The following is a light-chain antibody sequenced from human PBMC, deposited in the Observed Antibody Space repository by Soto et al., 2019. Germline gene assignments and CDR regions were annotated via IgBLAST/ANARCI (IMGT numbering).Light chain of an antibody. V-gene: IGKV3-11*01. Sequence: EIVLTQSPATLSLSPGERATLSCRASQSISSYLAWYQQKPDQAPRLLIYDASNRATGTPARFSGSGSGTDFTLTISSLEPEDFAVYYCHQRSTWPFTFGPGTKVDIK. J-gene: IGKJ3*01. CDR2: DAS. CDR3: HQRSTWPFT. CDR1: QSISSY.